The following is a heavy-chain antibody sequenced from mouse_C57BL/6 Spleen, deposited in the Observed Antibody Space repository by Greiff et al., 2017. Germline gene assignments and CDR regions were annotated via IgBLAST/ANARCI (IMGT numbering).Heavy chain of an antibody. CDR3: ARQNYGSSYEYFDD. V-gene: IGHV1-42*01. CDR1: GYSFTGYY. D-gene: IGHD1-1*01. CDR2: INPSTGGT. Sequence: VQLQQSGPELVKPGASVKISCKASGYSFTGYYMNWVKQSPEKSLEWIGEINPSTGGTTYNQKFKAKATLTVDKSSSTAYMQLKSLTSEDSAVXYCARQNYGSSYEYFDDWGQGTTLTVSS. J-gene: IGHJ2*01.